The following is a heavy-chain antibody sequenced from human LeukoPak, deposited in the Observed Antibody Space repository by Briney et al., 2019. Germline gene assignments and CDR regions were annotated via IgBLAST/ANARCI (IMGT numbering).Heavy chain of an antibody. CDR2: LNSDGSSR. CDR3: ATGNYHAFDI. Sequence: PGGSLRLSCVASGFTFSSYWMHWVRQPPGKGLVWVSCLNSDGSSRRYADSVRGRFTISRDNAKNTLYLQMNSRRAEDTAVYYCATGNYHAFDIWGQGTMVTVSS. J-gene: IGHJ3*02. D-gene: IGHD1-7*01. V-gene: IGHV3-74*01. CDR1: GFTFSSYW.